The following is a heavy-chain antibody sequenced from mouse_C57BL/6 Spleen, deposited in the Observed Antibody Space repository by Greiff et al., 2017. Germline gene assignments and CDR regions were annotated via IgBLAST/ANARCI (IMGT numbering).Heavy chain of an antibody. CDR3: AREGNSFDY. J-gene: IGHJ2*01. Sequence: VQLQQSGPGLVKPSQSLSLTCSVTGYSITSGYYWNWIRQFPGNKLEWMGYISYDGSNNYNPSLKNRISITRDTSKNQFFLKLNSVTTEDTATYYCAREGNSFDYWGQGTTLTVSS. V-gene: IGHV3-6*01. CDR1: GYSITSGYY. CDR2: ISYDGSN.